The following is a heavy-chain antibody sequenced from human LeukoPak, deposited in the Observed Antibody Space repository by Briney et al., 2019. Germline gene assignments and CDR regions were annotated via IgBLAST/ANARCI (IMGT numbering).Heavy chain of an antibody. CDR1: GFMFSHYA. J-gene: IGHJ4*02. D-gene: IGHD3-22*01. CDR3: AKPIDSNRYYSFVN. V-gene: IGHV3-23*01. CDR2: INNAYSA. Sequence: GGSLRLSCAASGFMFSHYAMTWVRQAPGKGLEWVSTINNAYSAYYSDSVEGRFTISRDNSRNTLYLQMSSLRAEGTAVYYCAKPIDSNRYYSFVNWGQGTQVTVSS.